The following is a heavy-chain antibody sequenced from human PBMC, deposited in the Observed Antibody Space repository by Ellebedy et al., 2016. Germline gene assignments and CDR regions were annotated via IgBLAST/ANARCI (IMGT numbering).Heavy chain of an antibody. D-gene: IGHD3-22*01. Sequence: GESLKISCAASGFTFSSYAMSWVRQAPGKGLEWVSTTSGSGGSTYYADSVKGRFTISRDNSKSTLYLQMNSLRAEDTAVYYCAKDVDSSGYYDAFDIWGQGTMVTVSS. CDR1: GFTFSSYA. V-gene: IGHV3-23*01. J-gene: IGHJ3*02. CDR3: AKDVDSSGYYDAFDI. CDR2: TSGSGGST.